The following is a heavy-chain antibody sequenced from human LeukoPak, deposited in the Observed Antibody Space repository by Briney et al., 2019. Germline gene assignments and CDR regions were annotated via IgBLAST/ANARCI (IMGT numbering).Heavy chain of an antibody. CDR1: GGSISSYY. V-gene: IGHV4-59*01. J-gene: IGHJ3*02. CDR2: IYYSGST. Sequence: SETLSLTCTVPGGSISSYYWSWIRQPPGKGLEWIGYIYYSGSTNYNPSLKSRVTISVDTSKNQFSLKLSSVTAADTAVYYFAGKSGSYSPKQNAFDIWGRGTMVTVSS. CDR3: AGKSGSYSPKQNAFDI. D-gene: IGHD1-26*01.